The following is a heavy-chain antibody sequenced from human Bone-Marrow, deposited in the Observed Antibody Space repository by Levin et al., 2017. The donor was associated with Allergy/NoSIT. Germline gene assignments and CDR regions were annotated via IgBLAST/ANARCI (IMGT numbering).Heavy chain of an antibody. CDR2: IYHSGST. V-gene: IGHV4-38-2*02. CDR1: GYSISSGYY. D-gene: IGHD3-22*01. J-gene: IGHJ4*02. CDR3: ARDITMIVVGYFDY. Sequence: SQTLSLTCAVSGYSISSGYYWGWIRQPPGKGLEWIGSIYHSGSTYYNPSLKSRVTISVDTSKNQFSLKLSSVTAADTAVYYCARDITMIVVGYFDYWGQGTLVTVSS.